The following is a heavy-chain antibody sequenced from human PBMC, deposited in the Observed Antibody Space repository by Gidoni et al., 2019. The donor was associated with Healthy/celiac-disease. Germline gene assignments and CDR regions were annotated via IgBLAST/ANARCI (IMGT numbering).Heavy chain of an antibody. CDR1: GSSISSSSYY. CDR3: ARQAEMATLDY. V-gene: IGHV4-39*01. CDR2: SYYSGST. J-gene: IGHJ4*02. Sequence: QLQLPESGPGLVQPSATLSLTCTVSGSSISSSSYYWGWICQHQGKVLEWIGSSYYSGSTYYNPSLKSRVTISVDTSKNQFSLKLSSVTAADTAVYYCARQAEMATLDYWGQGTLVTVSS. D-gene: IGHD5-12*01.